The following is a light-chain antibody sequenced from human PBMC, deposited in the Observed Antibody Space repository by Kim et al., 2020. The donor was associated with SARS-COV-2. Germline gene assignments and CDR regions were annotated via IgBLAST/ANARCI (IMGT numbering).Light chain of an antibody. CDR3: LQDYIYPLT. V-gene: IGKV1-6*01. CDR2: AAS. J-gene: IGKJ4*01. Sequence: SVRDKVTITCRARQAMRNDLVLYQQKPGKAPKLLIYAASSLQSGVPSRFSGSGSGTDFTLTITSLQPEDFATYYCLQDYIYPLTFGGGTKVDIK. CDR1: QAMRND.